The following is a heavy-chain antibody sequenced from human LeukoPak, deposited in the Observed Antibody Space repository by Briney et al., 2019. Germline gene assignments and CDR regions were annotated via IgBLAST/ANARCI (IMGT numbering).Heavy chain of an antibody. D-gene: IGHD6-6*01. CDR3: ASSRPSSSFDY. CDR2: IIPIFGTA. V-gene: IGHV1-69*05. Sequence: SVKVSCKASGYTFTSYGISWVRQAPGQGLEWMGGIIPIFGTANYAQKFQGRVTITTDESTSTAYMELSSLRSEDTAVYYCASSRPSSSFDYWGQGTLVTVSS. J-gene: IGHJ4*02. CDR1: GYTFTSYG.